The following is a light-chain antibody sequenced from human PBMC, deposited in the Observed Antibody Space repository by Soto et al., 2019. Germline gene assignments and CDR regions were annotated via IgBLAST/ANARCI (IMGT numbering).Light chain of an antibody. CDR1: QSVSSY. CDR3: QQRSNWPPRIT. J-gene: IGKJ5*01. CDR2: DAS. V-gene: IGKV3-11*01. Sequence: EIVLTQSPATLSLSPGERATLSCRASQSVSSYLAWYQQKPGQAPRLLIYDASNRATGIPARFSGSGSGTDFTLTISSLEPADFAVYYCQQRSNWPPRITCGQGTRLEIK.